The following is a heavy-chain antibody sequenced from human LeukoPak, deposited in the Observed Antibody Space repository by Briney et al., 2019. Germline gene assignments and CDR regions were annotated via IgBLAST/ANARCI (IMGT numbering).Heavy chain of an antibody. CDR3: ARAGLYYYGSGSYYPAPHAFDI. V-gene: IGHV6-1*01. D-gene: IGHD3-10*01. Sequence: SQTLSLTCAISGDSVSSNSAAWNWIRQSPSRGLEWLGRTYYRSKWYNDYAVSVKSRTTINPDTSKNQFSLQLNSVTPEDTAVYYCARAGLYYYGSGSYYPAPHAFDIWGQGTMVTVSS. CDR2: TYYRSKWYN. CDR1: GDSVSSNSAA. J-gene: IGHJ3*02.